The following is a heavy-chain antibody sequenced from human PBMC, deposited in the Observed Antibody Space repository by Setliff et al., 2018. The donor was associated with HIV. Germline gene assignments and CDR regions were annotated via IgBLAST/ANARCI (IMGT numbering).Heavy chain of an antibody. CDR3: ARVPHRVVGTTTLLYHFDY. Sequence: LSLTCAVSGYSISSGYYWAWIRQSPGKGLDWIGSIHHSGTTYYNPSLKSRVTISVDTTTDQVSLQVNSVTAVDTAVYYCARVPHRVVGTTTLLYHFDYWGLGTLVTVSS. V-gene: IGHV4-38-2*01. J-gene: IGHJ4*02. CDR1: GYSISSGYY. CDR2: IHHSGTT. D-gene: IGHD1-26*01.